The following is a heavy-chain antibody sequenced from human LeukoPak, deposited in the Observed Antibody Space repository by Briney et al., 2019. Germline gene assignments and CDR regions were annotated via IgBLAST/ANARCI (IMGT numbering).Heavy chain of an antibody. D-gene: IGHD3-22*01. CDR2: IYYSGST. V-gene: IGHV4-39*07. J-gene: IGHJ4*02. Sequence: SETLSLTCTVSGGSISSSSYYWGWIRQPPGKGLEWIGSIYYSGSTYYNPSLKSRVTISVDTSKNQFSLKLSSVTAADTAVYYCARVGKYYYDSSGYYSMDYWGQGTLVTVSS. CDR1: GGSISSSSYY. CDR3: ARVGKYYYDSSGYYSMDY.